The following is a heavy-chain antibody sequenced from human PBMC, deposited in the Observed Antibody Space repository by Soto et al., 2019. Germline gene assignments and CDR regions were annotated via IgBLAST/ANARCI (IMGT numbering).Heavy chain of an antibody. CDR3: ARENLRWLQSLGDAFNI. CDR2: IIPIFGTA. CDR1: GGTFSSYA. V-gene: IGHV1-69*06. Sequence: SVKVSCKASGGTFSSYAISWVRQAPGQGLEWMGGIIPIFGTANYAQKFQGRVTITADKSTSTAYMELSSLRSEDTAVYYCARENLRWLQSLGDAFNIWGRETMATV. D-gene: IGHD5-12*01. J-gene: IGHJ3*02.